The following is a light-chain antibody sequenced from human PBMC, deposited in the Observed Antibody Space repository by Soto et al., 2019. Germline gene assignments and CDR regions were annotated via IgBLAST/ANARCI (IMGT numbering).Light chain of an antibody. V-gene: IGKV3-11*01. CDR2: AAS. Sequence: EVVLTQSPATLSLSPGDRAALSCKASQSVHTFLAWYQQKPGQAPRLLIYAASTLQSGVPSRFSGSGSGTDFTLTISSLQPEDFATYYCQQANSFPLTFGQGTRLEIK. J-gene: IGKJ5*01. CDR3: QQANSFPLT. CDR1: QSVHTF.